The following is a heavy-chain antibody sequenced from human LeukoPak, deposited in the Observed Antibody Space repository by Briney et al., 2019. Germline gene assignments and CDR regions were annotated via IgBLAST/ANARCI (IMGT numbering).Heavy chain of an antibody. CDR3: ARVRSSGWLQDQAFDY. Sequence: GGSLRLSCAASGFTFSSYWMSWVRQAPGKGLEWVANIKQDGSEKYYVDSVKGRFTISRDNAKNSLYLQMNSLRAEDTAVYYCARVRSSGWLQDQAFDYWGQGTLVTVSS. V-gene: IGHV3-7*01. CDR1: GFTFSSYW. J-gene: IGHJ4*02. CDR2: IKQDGSEK. D-gene: IGHD6-19*01.